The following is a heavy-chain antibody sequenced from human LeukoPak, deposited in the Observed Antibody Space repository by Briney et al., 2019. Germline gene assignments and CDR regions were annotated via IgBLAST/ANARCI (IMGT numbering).Heavy chain of an antibody. CDR3: ARDRHSSGYSYLDY. J-gene: IGHJ4*02. CDR2: ISSSGSTI. V-gene: IGHV3-48*03. D-gene: IGHD3-22*01. Sequence: SGGSPRLSCAASGFTFSSYEMNWVRQAPGKGLEWVSCISSSGSTIYYADSVKGRFTISRDNAENSLYLQMNSLRAEDTAVYYCARDRHSSGYSYLDYWGQGTLVTVSS. CDR1: GFTFSSYE.